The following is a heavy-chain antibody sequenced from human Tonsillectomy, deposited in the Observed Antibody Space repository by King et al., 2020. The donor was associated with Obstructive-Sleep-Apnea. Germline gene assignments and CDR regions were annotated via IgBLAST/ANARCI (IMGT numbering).Heavy chain of an antibody. CDR3: ARDRGAAAGTYYYDYGMDV. D-gene: IGHD6-13*01. V-gene: IGHV3-48*01. CDR1: GFIFSTYS. J-gene: IGHJ6*02. Sequence: VQLVESGGGLVQPGGSLRPSFAASGFIFSTYSMHFVRQAPGKGLEWVSYISSFCTTIYYADSVNGRFTLSTVNAKNSLYLRMNSPRAEDTALYDCARDRGAAAGTYYYDYGMDVWGQGTTVTVSS. CDR2: ISSFCTTI.